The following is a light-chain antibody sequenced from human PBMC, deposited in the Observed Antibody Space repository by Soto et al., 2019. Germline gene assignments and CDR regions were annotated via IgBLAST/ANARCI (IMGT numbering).Light chain of an antibody. CDR2: WAS. Sequence: DIVLTQSPDSLAVSLGETATITCKSSQSFLYSSNNKNYLAWYQQKPGQPPKLLIYWASTRESGVPDRFSGSGSGTDFTLTISSLQAEDVAVYYCQQYYSAPLTFGGGTKVDIK. J-gene: IGKJ4*01. V-gene: IGKV4-1*01. CDR1: QSFLYSSNNKNY. CDR3: QQYYSAPLT.